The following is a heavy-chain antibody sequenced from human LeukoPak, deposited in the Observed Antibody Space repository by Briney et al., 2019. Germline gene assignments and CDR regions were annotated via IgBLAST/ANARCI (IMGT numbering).Heavy chain of an antibody. CDR2: IFPSGGEI. CDR1: GFTFSTFA. J-gene: IGHJ5*02. V-gene: IGHV3-23*01. Sequence: PGGSLRLSCAASGFTFSTFAMIWVRQPPGKGLEWVSSIFPSGGEIHYADSVRGRFTISRDNSKSTLSLQMNSLRAEDTAIYYCAKRVFGSSFDPWGQGTLVTVSS. D-gene: IGHD3-16*01. CDR3: AKRVFGSSFDP.